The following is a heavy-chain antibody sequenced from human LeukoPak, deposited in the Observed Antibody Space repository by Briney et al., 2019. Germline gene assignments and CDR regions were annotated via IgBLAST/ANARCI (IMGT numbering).Heavy chain of an antibody. CDR1: GFTFTDYF. V-gene: IGHV3-7*01. J-gene: IGHJ4*02. CDR2: IKHNGGEK. CDR3: ARDRGWRTSGYYLYHFDY. Sequence: PGGSLRLSWVASGFTFTDYFMSWVRQAPGKGLEWVASIKHNGGEKYYADSVKGRFTISRDNAKNSLYLGMSSLRVEDTAVYYCARDRGWRTSGYYLYHFDYWGQGTLVTFAS. D-gene: IGHD3-22*01.